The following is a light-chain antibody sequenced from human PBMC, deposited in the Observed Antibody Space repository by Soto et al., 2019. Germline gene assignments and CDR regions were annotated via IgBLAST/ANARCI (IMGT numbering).Light chain of an antibody. Sequence: DIQLTQSPSFLSASVGDRVTITCRASQGIRSYLAWYQQKPGQAPKLLIYAASTLQSGVPSRFSGSGSGTEFTLTISSLLPEDFATYYCQQLNSYPLTFGGGTKVEIK. CDR1: QGIRSY. J-gene: IGKJ4*01. CDR3: QQLNSYPLT. V-gene: IGKV1-9*01. CDR2: AAS.